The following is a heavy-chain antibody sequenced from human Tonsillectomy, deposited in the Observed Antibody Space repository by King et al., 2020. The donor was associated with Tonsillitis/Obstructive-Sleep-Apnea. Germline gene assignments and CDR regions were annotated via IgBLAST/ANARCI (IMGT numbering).Heavy chain of an antibody. CDR3: AKVPPPYYYDSSGSFYYYGMDV. J-gene: IGHJ6*02. D-gene: IGHD3-22*01. Sequence: VQLVESGGGLVQPGGSLRLSCAASGFTFSSYAMSWVRQAPGKGLEWVSVISGSGDSTYYADSVKGRFTISRDNSKNTLYLQMNSLRAEDTAVYYCAKVPPPYYYDSSGSFYYYGMDVWGQGTTVTVSS. CDR1: GFTFSSYA. CDR2: ISGSGDST. V-gene: IGHV3-23*04.